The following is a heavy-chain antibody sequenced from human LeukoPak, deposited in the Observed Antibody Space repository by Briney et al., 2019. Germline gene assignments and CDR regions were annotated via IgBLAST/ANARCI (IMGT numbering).Heavy chain of an antibody. J-gene: IGHJ4*02. CDR2: ISGSGGST. Sequence: RGSLQLSCAASGFTFSSYAMSRVRQAPGKGLEWVSAISGSGGSTYYADSVKGRFTISRDNSKNTLYLQMNSLRAEDTAVYYCAKFAGDSSGSDFDYWGQGTLVTVSS. CDR3: AKFAGDSSGSDFDY. CDR1: GFTFSSYA. D-gene: IGHD3-22*01. V-gene: IGHV3-23*01.